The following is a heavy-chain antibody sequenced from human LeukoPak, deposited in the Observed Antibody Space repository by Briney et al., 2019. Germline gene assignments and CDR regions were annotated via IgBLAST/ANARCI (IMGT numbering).Heavy chain of an antibody. CDR2: ISGGGGST. Sequence: GGSLRLSCAASGFTFSSSAMSWVRQAPGKGLEWLSTISGGGGSTYYADSVKGRFTIFRDNSKNTLYLHMKSLRAEDTAVYYCAKGSGWLLPQYFDFWGQGTLVTVSS. J-gene: IGHJ4*02. CDR3: AKGSGWLLPQYFDF. CDR1: GFTFSSSA. V-gene: IGHV3-23*01. D-gene: IGHD2-21*01.